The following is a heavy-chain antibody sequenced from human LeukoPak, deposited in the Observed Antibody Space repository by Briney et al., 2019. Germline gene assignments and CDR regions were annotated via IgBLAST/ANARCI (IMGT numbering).Heavy chain of an antibody. CDR1: GDSISSSSYY. CDR2: MFYSGST. V-gene: IGHV4-39*07. CDR3: ARGGRTGTTRIDF. D-gene: IGHD1-1*01. J-gene: IGHJ4*02. Sequence: PSETLSLTCSVSGDSISSSSYYWGWIRQPPGKGLEWIGSMFYSGSTYYNPSLKSRLTISVDTSKNQFSLKLSSVTAADTAVYYCARGGRTGTTRIDFWGQGTLVTVSS.